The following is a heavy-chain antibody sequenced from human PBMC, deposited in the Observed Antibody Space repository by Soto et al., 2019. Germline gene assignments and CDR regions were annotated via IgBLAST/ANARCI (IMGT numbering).Heavy chain of an antibody. CDR2: IYYSGST. CDR1: GGSISSGGYY. V-gene: IGHV4-31*03. D-gene: IGHD2-21*02. Sequence: SETLSLTCTVSGGSISSGGYYWTWIRQHPGKGLEWIGYIYYSGSTYYNPSLKSRVTISVDTSKNQFSLKLSSVTAADTAVYVCARVCGGDCHYGMDVWGQGTMVTVSS. J-gene: IGHJ6*02. CDR3: ARVCGGDCHYGMDV.